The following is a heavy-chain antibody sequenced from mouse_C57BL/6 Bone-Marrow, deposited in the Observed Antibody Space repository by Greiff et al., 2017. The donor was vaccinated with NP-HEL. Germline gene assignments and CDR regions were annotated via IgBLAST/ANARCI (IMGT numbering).Heavy chain of an antibody. Sequence: QVQLKESGAELVKPGASVKLSCKASGYTFTSYWMHWVKQRPGQGLEWIGMIHPNSGSTNYNEKFKSKATLTVDKSSSTAYMQLSSLTSEDSAVYYCARRGSSPSYWYFDVWGTGTTVAVSS. CDR1: GYTFTSYW. J-gene: IGHJ1*03. CDR2: IHPNSGST. CDR3: ARRGSSPSYWYFDV. V-gene: IGHV1-64*01. D-gene: IGHD1-1*01.